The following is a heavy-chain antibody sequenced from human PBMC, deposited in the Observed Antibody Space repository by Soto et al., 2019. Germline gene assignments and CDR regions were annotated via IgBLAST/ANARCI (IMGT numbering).Heavy chain of an antibody. CDR3: ARGTYGDYVLNY. Sequence: GSVKVSCKASGYTFTSYGSSWVRQAPGQGLEWMGWISAYNGNTNYAQKLQGRGTMTTDTSTSTADMELRSLRSDDTAVYYCARGTYGDYVLNYWCQGTLVTLSS. CDR1: GYTFTSYG. J-gene: IGHJ4*02. CDR2: ISAYNGNT. D-gene: IGHD4-17*01. V-gene: IGHV1-18*01.